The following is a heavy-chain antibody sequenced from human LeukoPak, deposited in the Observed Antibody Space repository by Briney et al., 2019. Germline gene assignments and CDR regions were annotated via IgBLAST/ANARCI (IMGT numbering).Heavy chain of an antibody. CDR3: AEDFGRDSGFFDF. J-gene: IGHJ4*02. Sequence: GGSLRLSCVASGFTFSNYAMNWVRQVPGKGLEWVSRITDSGSSTYYADSVKGRFTISRDNSKNTLYLQMTSLRAEDTAIYYCAEDFGRDSGFFDFWGQGAPVTVSS. D-gene: IGHD3-10*01. V-gene: IGHV3-23*01. CDR1: GFTFSNYA. CDR2: ITDSGSST.